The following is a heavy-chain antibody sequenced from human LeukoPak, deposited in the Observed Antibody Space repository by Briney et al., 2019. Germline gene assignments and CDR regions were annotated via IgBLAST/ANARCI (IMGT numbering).Heavy chain of an antibody. CDR3: ARESSGSYYGFDY. CDR2: IYSGGST. J-gene: IGHJ4*02. CDR1: GFTFTNYA. D-gene: IGHD1-26*01. V-gene: IGHV3-66*02. Sequence: GGSLRLSCAASGFTFTNYAMNWVRQAPGKGLEWVSVIYSGGSTYYADSVKGRFTISRDNSKNTLYLQMNSPRAEDTAVYYCARESSGSYYGFDYWGQGTLVTVSS.